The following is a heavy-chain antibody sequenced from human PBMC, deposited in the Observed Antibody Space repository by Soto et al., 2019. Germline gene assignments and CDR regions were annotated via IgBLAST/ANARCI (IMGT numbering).Heavy chain of an antibody. CDR2: ISYDGSNK. D-gene: IGHD2-8*01. Sequence: LGGSLRLSCAASGFTFSSYAMHWVRQAPGKGLEWVAVISYDGSNKYYADSVKGRFTISRDNSKNTLYLQMNSLRAEDTAVYYCARTVGYCTNGVCYTEGYYYGMDVWGQGTTVTVSS. V-gene: IGHV3-30-3*01. CDR1: GFTFSSYA. J-gene: IGHJ6*02. CDR3: ARTVGYCTNGVCYTEGYYYGMDV.